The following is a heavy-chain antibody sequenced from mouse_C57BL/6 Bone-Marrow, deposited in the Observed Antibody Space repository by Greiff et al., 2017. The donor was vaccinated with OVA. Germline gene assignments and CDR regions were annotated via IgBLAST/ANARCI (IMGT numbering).Heavy chain of an antibody. V-gene: IGHV1-42*01. CDR2: INPSTGGT. Sequence: VQLQQSGPELVKPGASVKISCKASGYSFTGYYMNWVKQSPEQSLEWIGEINPSTGGTNYNQKFKAKATLTVDKSSSTAYMQLKSLTSEDSAVYYCARGWTSPFAYGGQGTRVTVSA. CDR1: GYSFTGYY. J-gene: IGHJ3*01. CDR3: ARGWTSPFAY.